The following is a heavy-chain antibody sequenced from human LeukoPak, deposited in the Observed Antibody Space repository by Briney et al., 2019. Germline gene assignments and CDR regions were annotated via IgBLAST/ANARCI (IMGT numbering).Heavy chain of an antibody. Sequence: AASVKVSCTASGYTFTSYGISWVRQAPGQGLEWMGWISAYNGNTNYAQKLQGRVTMTTDTSTSTAYMELRSLRSDDTAVYYCARDLRGVVGASFDPWGQGTLVTVSP. D-gene: IGHD1-26*01. CDR1: GYTFTSYG. CDR3: ARDLRGVVGASFDP. J-gene: IGHJ5*02. V-gene: IGHV1-18*01. CDR2: ISAYNGNT.